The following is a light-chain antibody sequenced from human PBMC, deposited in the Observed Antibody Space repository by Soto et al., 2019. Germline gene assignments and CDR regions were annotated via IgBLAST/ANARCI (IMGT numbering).Light chain of an antibody. CDR1: QSITKC. Sequence: DIQMTQSPSSLSASVGDRVTMTCRASQSITKCLAWYQQKPGNAPKLLIYEASTLQTGVPPRFSGSGSGTEFTLTISSLQPDDFATYFCQHYNTYPYTFGRGTRV. J-gene: IGKJ2*01. CDR2: EAS. V-gene: IGKV1-5*03. CDR3: QHYNTYPYT.